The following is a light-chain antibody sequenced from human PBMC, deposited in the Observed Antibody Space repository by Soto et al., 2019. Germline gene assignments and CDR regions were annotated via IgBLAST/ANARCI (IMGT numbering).Light chain of an antibody. CDR2: GAS. J-gene: IGKJ1*01. Sequence: EIVLTQSPATLSLSPGERATLSRRASQSIISNYLAWYQQKPGQAPRALIFGASSRSAGIPARFSGSGSGTDFSLTISRLEPEDFAVYYCQQRSNWPWTFGQGTKVDIK. CDR1: QSIISNY. V-gene: IGKV3D-20*02. CDR3: QQRSNWPWT.